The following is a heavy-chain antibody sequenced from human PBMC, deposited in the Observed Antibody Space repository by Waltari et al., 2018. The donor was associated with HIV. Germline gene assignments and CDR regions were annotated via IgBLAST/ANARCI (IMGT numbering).Heavy chain of an antibody. CDR1: GGSISSGRYY. V-gene: IGHV4-61*02. CDR2: IYTSGST. CDR3: ARDRASNSPDFLDY. J-gene: IGHJ4*02. Sequence: QVQLQESGPGLVKPSQTLSLTCTVSGGSISSGRYYWSWIRQPAGKGLEWIGRIYTSGSTNYNPSLKSRVTISVDTSKNQFSLKLSSVTAADTAVYYCARDRASNSPDFLDYWGQGTLVTVSS. D-gene: IGHD3-3*01.